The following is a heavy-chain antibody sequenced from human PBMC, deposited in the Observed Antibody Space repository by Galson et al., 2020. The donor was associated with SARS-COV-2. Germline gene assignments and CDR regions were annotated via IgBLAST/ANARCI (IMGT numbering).Heavy chain of an antibody. CDR1: GFTFSSHA. J-gene: IGHJ4*02. CDR2: KSSDGSNK. V-gene: IGHV3-30*04. CDR3: ATPQPPWVAAAGYYFDY. Sequence: GGSLRPSCAASGFTFSSHAMHWVRQAPGKGLEWVAVKSSDGSNKYYADSVKGRFTISRDNSKNTLYLQMNSLRAEDTAVYYCATPQPPWVAAAGYYFDYWGQGTLVTVSS. D-gene: IGHD6-13*01.